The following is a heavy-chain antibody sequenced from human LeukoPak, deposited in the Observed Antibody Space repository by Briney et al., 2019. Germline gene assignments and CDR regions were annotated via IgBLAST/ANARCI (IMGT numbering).Heavy chain of an antibody. Sequence: GGSLRLSCAASGFIFSSAWMTWVRQAPGKGLEWVSSISDSGGITHYAESVRGRFSLSRDNFEKTLYLEMNRLSAEDTAVYYCAKGKINHDGAFDIWGQGTRVIVAS. CDR2: ISDSGGIT. V-gene: IGHV3-23*01. D-gene: IGHD1-14*01. CDR3: AKGKINHDGAFDI. J-gene: IGHJ3*02. CDR1: GFIFSSA.